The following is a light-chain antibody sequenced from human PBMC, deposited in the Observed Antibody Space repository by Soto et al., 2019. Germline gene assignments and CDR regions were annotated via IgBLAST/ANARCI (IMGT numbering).Light chain of an antibody. CDR1: STDIGNSNY. CDR3: NSYTVTGALV. V-gene: IGLV2-14*01. J-gene: IGLJ1*01. CDR2: EVT. Sequence: QSVLTQPASVSGSPGQSITISCSGTSTDIGNSNYVSWYQHHPGKTPKLIIYEVTKRPSGTSTRFSGSKSGFAAYLSISGLQPEDEADYYCNSYTVTGALVFGTGTKLTVL.